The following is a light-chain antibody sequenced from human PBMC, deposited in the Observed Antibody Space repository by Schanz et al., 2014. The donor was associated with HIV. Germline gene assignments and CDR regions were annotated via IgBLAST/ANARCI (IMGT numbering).Light chain of an antibody. Sequence: EVVLTQSPGSLSLSPGERATLSCRASQSVSSNLAWYQQKPGQAPRLLIYGASNRATGVPGRFSGSGSGTDFTLTISSLEPEDFAVYYCQQYSNAPYTFGQGTRLEIK. J-gene: IGKJ2*01. CDR3: QQYSNAPYT. CDR1: QSVSSN. CDR2: GAS. V-gene: IGKV3-20*01.